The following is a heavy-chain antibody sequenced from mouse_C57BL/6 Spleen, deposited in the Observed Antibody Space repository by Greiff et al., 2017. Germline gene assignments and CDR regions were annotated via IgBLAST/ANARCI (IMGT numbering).Heavy chain of an antibody. J-gene: IGHJ1*03. D-gene: IGHD1-1*01. CDR2: LWSGGCT. CDR1: GFSLTSYG. V-gene: IGHV2-5*01. CDR3: AKNDGSHYWYFDV. Sequence: QVQLQQSGPGLVQPSQSLSITCTVSGFSLTSYGVHWVRPSPGTGLEWLGVLWSGGCTDFTAVFQSRLSITKDNSKRQVFFKMNSQQADDTAIYYCAKNDGSHYWYFDVWGTGTTVTGSS.